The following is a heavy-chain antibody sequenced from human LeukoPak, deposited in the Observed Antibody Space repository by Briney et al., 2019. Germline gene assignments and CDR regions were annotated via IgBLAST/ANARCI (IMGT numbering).Heavy chain of an antibody. J-gene: IGHJ6*03. D-gene: IGHD2-2*01. CDR1: GYTFTSYG. V-gene: IGHV1-18*01. CDR2: ISAYNGNT. Sequence: ASVKVSCKASGYTFTSYGISWVRQAPGQGLEWMGWISAYNGNTNYAQKLQGRVTMTTDTSTSTAYMELRSLRSDDTAVYYCAREEGPYCSSTSCYGDYYYMDVWGKGTTVTVSS. CDR3: AREEGPYCSSTSCYGDYYYMDV.